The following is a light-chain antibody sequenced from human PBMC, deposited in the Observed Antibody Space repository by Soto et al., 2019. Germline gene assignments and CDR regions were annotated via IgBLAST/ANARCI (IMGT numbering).Light chain of an antibody. CDR1: QGISRW. Sequence: DVQLTQSPSSLSASVGDRVIITCRASQGISRWLAWYQQKPEKAPKSLIYAASTLQSGVPSRFSGSGSGTHFTLTISSLQPEDVATYYGQQYGSFPPTFGRGTKVEI. CDR3: QQYGSFPPT. CDR2: AAS. J-gene: IGKJ1*01. V-gene: IGKV1D-16*01.